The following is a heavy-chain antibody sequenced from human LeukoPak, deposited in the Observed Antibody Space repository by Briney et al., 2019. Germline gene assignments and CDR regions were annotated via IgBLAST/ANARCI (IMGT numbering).Heavy chain of an antibody. Sequence: SETLSLTCAVYGGSFSGYYWSWIRQPPGKGLEWIGEINHSGSTNYNPSLKSRVTISVDTSKNQFSLKLSSVTAADTAVYYCARGLRDGYTHFDYWGQGTLVTVSS. CDR1: GGSFSGYY. D-gene: IGHD5-24*01. CDR3: ARGLRDGYTHFDY. J-gene: IGHJ4*02. CDR2: INHSGST. V-gene: IGHV4-34*01.